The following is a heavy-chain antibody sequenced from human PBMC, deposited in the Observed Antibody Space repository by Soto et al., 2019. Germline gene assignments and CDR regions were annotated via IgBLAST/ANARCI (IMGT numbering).Heavy chain of an antibody. CDR1: GYSFTSYW. CDR2: IYPGDSDT. V-gene: IGHV5-51*01. J-gene: IGHJ3*02. CDR3: ARPYSSSWYGRAFDI. Sequence: EVQLVQSGAEVKKPGESLKISCKGSGYSFTSYWIGWVRQMPGKGLEWMGIIYPGDSDTRYSPSFQGQVTISADKSISTAYLQWSSLKASDTAMYYSARPYSSSWYGRAFDIWGQGTMVTVSS. D-gene: IGHD6-13*01.